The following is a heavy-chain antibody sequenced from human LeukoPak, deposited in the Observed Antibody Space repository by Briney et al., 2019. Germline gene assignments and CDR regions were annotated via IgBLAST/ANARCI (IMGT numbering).Heavy chain of an antibody. CDR2: IYYSGST. CDR3: ARSQARTDFDY. Sequence: PSETLSLTCTVSGGSVSSGSYYWSWIRQPPGKGLEWIGYIYYSGSTNYNPSLKSRVTISIDTSKNQFSLKLSSVTAADTAVYYCARSQARTDFDYWGQGTLVTVSS. V-gene: IGHV4-61*01. CDR1: GGSVSSGSYY. J-gene: IGHJ4*02.